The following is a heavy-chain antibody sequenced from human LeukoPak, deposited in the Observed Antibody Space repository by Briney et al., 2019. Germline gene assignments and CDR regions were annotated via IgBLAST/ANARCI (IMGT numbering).Heavy chain of an antibody. Sequence: ASVKVSCKASGYTFTDYAMNWVRQAPGQGVEGMGGINTNTGNATYAQGFTGRFVFSLDTSVSTAYLQISSRKAEDTAVYYCAKLGSCRGGRRYGFAYGGQATLATLSS. CDR3: AKLGSCRGGRRYGFAY. CDR2: INTNTGNA. D-gene: IGHD2-15*01. V-gene: IGHV7-4-1*02. J-gene: IGHJ4*02. CDR1: GYTFTDYA.